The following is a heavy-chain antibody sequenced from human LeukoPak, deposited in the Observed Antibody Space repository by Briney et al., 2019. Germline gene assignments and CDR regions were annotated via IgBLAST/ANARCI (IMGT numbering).Heavy chain of an antibody. J-gene: IGHJ6*03. CDR3: ARAHPVVPAATYYYYYMDV. Sequence: GASVKVSCKASGGTFSSYAISWVRQAPGQGLEWMGGIIPIFGTANYAQKFQGRVTITADESTSTAYMELSSLRSEDTAVYYCARAHPVVPAATYYYYYMDVWGEGTTVTVSS. V-gene: IGHV1-69*01. D-gene: IGHD2-2*01. CDR2: IIPIFGTA. CDR1: GGTFSSYA.